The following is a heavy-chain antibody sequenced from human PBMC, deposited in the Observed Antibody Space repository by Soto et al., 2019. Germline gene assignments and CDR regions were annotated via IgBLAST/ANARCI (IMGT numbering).Heavy chain of an antibody. Sequence: QVQLVQSGAEVKKPGASVKISCKASGYTFTRYTMNWVRQAPGQRLEWMGWINPDNGNTKSSQKCQDRVIITRDTSASTAYMDLSRLRSEETAVYYCAGGIATGQLDAWGQGTLVTVSS. CDR3: AGGIATGQLDA. CDR2: INPDNGNT. J-gene: IGHJ5*02. D-gene: IGHD2-21*01. CDR1: GYTFTRYT. V-gene: IGHV1-3*01.